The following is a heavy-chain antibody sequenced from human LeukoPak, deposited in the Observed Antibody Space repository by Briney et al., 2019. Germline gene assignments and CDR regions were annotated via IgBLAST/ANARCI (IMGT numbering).Heavy chain of an antibody. CDR3: ARSPIQASYWGCFDY. CDR1: GGSISSYY. CDR2: IYYSGST. J-gene: IGHJ4*02. Sequence: SETLSLTCTVSGGSISSYYWSWIRQPPGKGLEWIGYIYYSGSTNYNPSLKSRVTISVDTSKNQFSLKLSSVTAADTAVYYCARSPIQASYWGCFDYWGQGTLVTVSS. V-gene: IGHV4-59*01. D-gene: IGHD2-21*01.